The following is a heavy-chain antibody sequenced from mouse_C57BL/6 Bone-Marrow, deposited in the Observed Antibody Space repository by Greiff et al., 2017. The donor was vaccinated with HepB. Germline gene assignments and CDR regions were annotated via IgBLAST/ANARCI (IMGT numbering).Heavy chain of an antibody. CDR2: IRSKSNNYAT. J-gene: IGHJ2*01. V-gene: IGHV10-1*01. D-gene: IGHD2-4*01. CDR1: GFSFNTYA. Sequence: EVQGVESGGGLVQPKGSLKLSCAASGFSFNTYAMNWVRQAPGKGLEWVARIRSKSNNYATYYADSVKDRFTISRDDSESMLYLQMNNLKTEDTAMYYCVSSYDYGYYFDYWGQGTTLTVSS. CDR3: VSSYDYGYYFDY.